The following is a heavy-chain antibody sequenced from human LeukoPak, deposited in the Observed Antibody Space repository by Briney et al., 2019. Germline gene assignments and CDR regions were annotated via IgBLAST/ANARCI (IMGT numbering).Heavy chain of an antibody. Sequence: SETLSLTCTVSGGSISNYYWSWIRQPAGKGLEWIGRVYNSGSTEYNASLKSRVTMSVDTSKNQFSLKLSSVTAADTAVYYCARDDYADYFDFWGQGTLVTVSS. CDR1: GGSISNYY. V-gene: IGHV4-4*07. D-gene: IGHD4-17*01. CDR2: VYNSGST. CDR3: ARDDYADYFDF. J-gene: IGHJ4*02.